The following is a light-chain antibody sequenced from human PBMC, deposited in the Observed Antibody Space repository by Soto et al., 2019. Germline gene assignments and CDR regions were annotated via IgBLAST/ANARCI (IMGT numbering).Light chain of an antibody. CDR3: QQYDSSLYT. J-gene: IGKJ2*01. V-gene: IGKV3-20*01. CDR2: GAS. Sequence: EIVLTQSPGTLSLSPGERATLSCRVSQSVSSTYVAWYQQKPGQAPRLIIYGASSRATGIPDRFSGSGSGTDFTLSISRLEPEDVAVYYCQQYDSSLYTFGQGTKLEIK. CDR1: QSVSSTY.